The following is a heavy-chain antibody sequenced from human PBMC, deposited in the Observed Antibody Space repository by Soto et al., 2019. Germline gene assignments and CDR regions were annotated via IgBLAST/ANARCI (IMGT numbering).Heavy chain of an antibody. CDR3: ARVRTPTRDYGDWEGAFDI. Sequence: QVQLVQSGAEVKKPGSSVKVSCKASGGTFSSYTISWVRQAPVQGLEWMGRIIPILGIANYAQKFQGRVTITADKSTSTAYMELSSLRSEDTVVYYCARVRTPTRDYGDWEGAFDIWGQGTMVTVSS. CDR1: GGTFSSYT. CDR2: IIPILGIA. V-gene: IGHV1-69*02. J-gene: IGHJ3*02. D-gene: IGHD4-17*01.